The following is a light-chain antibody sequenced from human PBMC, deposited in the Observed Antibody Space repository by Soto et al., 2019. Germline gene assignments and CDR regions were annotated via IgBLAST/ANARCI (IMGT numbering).Light chain of an antibody. Sequence: YELTQPPSVSVAPGKTASISCGGNDIGSKGVHWYQQKPGQAPVLVIYSDTDLPPVITERFSGSNSATLATLTISRVEAGDEADYYCQVWDSGSAHVVFGGGTKLTVL. J-gene: IGLJ2*01. CDR2: SDT. CDR3: QVWDSGSAHVV. CDR1: DIGSKG. V-gene: IGLV3-21*01.